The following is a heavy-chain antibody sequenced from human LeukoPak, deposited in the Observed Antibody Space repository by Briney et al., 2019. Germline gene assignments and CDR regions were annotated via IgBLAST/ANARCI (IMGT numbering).Heavy chain of an antibody. CDR3: AVGGLRGSSGWFDY. J-gene: IGHJ4*02. Sequence: ASVKVSCTASGYTFTSYYMHWVRQAPGQRLEWMGWINAGNGNTKYSQKFQGRVTITRDTSASTAYMELSSLRSEDTAVYYCAVGGLRGSSGWFDYWGQGTLVTVSS. CDR1: GYTFTSYY. D-gene: IGHD3-22*01. CDR2: INAGNGNT. V-gene: IGHV1-3*01.